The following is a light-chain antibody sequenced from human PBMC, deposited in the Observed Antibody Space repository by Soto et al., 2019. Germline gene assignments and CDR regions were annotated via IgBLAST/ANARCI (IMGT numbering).Light chain of an antibody. CDR1: QSVGSRF. CDR2: DAS. J-gene: IGKJ4*01. Sequence: EIVFTQSPGTLSLSPGERGTLSCRASQSVGSRFLAWYPQKPGKAPRLLIYDASSRATGIPDRLSGSGSGTDFTLTIRRLEPGDFAVYYCQQYGGSLTFGGGTKVDIK. V-gene: IGKV3-20*01. CDR3: QQYGGSLT.